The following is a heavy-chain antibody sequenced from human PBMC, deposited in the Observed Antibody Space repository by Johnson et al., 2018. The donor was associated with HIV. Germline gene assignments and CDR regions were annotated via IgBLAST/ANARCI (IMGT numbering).Heavy chain of an antibody. D-gene: IGHD1-14*01. CDR1: AFTFSSYD. V-gene: IGHV3-23*01. CDR2: ISGSGGST. CDR3: TTDHGSPDAFDI. J-gene: IGHJ3*02. Sequence: VQLLESGGGLLQPGRSLSLSCSASAFTFSSYDMHWVRQATGTGLAWVSAISGSGGSTYYADSVQGRFTISRDNSKNTMYVKMNSLKTEDTAVYYCTTDHGSPDAFDIWGQGTMVTVSS.